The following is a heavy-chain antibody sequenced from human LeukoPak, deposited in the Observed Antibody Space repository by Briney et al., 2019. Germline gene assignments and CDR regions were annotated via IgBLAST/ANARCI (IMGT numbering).Heavy chain of an antibody. Sequence: SETLSLTCAVYGVSFSGYYWSWIRQPPGKGLEWIGEINHSGSTNYNPSLKSRVTISVDTPKNQFSLKLSSVTAADTAVYYCARGYLGLRGWPYYYYYGMDVWGQGTTVTVSS. CDR1: GVSFSGYY. CDR3: ARGYLGLRGWPYYYYYGMDV. V-gene: IGHV4-34*01. J-gene: IGHJ6*02. CDR2: INHSGST. D-gene: IGHD6-19*01.